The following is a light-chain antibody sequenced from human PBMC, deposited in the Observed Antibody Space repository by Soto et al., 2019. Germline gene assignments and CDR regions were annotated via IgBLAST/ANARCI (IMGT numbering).Light chain of an antibody. CDR3: QQYNSYSPDM. Sequence: DIQMTQSPSTLSASVGDRVTITCRASQSISSWLAWYQQKPGKAPKLLIYKASSLESGVPSRFSGSGSGTEITLTISSLQPDDFATDYCQQYNSYSPDMVGPGTKVDIK. V-gene: IGKV1-5*03. CDR1: QSISSW. CDR2: KAS. J-gene: IGKJ3*01.